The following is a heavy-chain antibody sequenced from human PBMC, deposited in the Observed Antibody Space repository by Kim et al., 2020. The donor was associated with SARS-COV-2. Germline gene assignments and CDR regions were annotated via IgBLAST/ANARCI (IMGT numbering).Heavy chain of an antibody. V-gene: IGHV4-4*02. CDR1: DASISNFNW. J-gene: IGHJ4*02. CDR3: ARGNVGSSWFFDL. CDR2: VYHTGKT. Sequence: SETLSLTCAVSDASISNFNWWSWVRQSPGKGLEWIGEVYHTGKTNYSPSLRSRVTISVDESKNQFSLKLKSVTAADTAVYFCARGNVGSSWFFDLWGQGTRVTVSS. D-gene: IGHD6-13*01.